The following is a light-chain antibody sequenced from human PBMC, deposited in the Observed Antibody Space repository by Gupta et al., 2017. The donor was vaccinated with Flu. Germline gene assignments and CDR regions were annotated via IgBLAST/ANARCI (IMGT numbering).Light chain of an antibody. CDR3: QQYENYPLT. Sequence: DIQMTQSPSTLSASVGDRVMITCRASQNIGRRLAWYQQKPGKPPQFLIYGASTLESGVPSRFSGSGSGTEFTLTITSLQPDDFGFYYCQQYENYPLTFGGGTRVEIK. CDR2: GAS. V-gene: IGKV1-5*03. J-gene: IGKJ4*01. CDR1: QNIGRR.